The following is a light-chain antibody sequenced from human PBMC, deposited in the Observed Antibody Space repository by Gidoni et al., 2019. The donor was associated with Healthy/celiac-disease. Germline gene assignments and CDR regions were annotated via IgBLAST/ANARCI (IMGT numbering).Light chain of an antibody. Sequence: DIQMTQSPSTLSASVGDRVTITCRASQSISSWLAWYQQKPGKAPKLLIYKASSLESGVPSRFRGIGSGTEFTLTISSLQPDDFATDYCQQYNSYWRTFGQGTKVEIK. CDR2: KAS. CDR1: QSISSW. J-gene: IGKJ1*01. CDR3: QQYNSYWRT. V-gene: IGKV1-5*03.